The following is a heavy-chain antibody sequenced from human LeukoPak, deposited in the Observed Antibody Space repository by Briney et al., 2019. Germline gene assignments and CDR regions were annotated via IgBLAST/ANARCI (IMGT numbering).Heavy chain of an antibody. CDR3: ARVRKLRLEGDLIDF. D-gene: IGHD1-1*01. CDR1: GVSISSGGYY. Sequence: PSQTLSLTCTVSGVSISSGGYYWTWIRQRPGEALEWIGFIYHSGNTYYTPSLMSGIVLSVDTSKSQFSLKVASVTAADTTLYYCARVRKLRLEGDLIDFWGQGNLVTVSS. V-gene: IGHV4-31*03. J-gene: IGHJ4*02. CDR2: IYHSGNT.